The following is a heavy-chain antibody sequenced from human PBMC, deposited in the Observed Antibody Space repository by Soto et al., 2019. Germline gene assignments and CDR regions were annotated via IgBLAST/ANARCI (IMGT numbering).Heavy chain of an antibody. D-gene: IGHD1-26*01. CDR1: GYTFTSYD. J-gene: IGHJ5*02. CDR3: AGQNPGRGLTFDP. CDR2: MNPNSGNT. V-gene: IGHV1-8*01. Sequence: QVQLVQSGAEVKKPGASVKVSCKASGYTFTSYDINWVRQATGQGLEWMGWMNPNSGNTGYPQNFQGRVTMTRNTSISTAYMELSSLRSEDTAVYYCAGQNPGRGLTFDPWGQGTLVTVSS.